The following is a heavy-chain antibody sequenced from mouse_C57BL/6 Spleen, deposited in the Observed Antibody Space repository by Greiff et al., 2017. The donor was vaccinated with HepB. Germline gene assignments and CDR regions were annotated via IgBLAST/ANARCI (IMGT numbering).Heavy chain of an antibody. CDR2: INPNNGGT. V-gene: IGHV1-26*01. D-gene: IGHD4-1*01. Sequence: EVQLQQSGPELVKPGASVKISCKASGYTFTDYYMNWVKQSHGKSLEWIGDINPNNGGTSYNQKFKGKATLTVDKSSSTAYMELRSLTSEDSAVYYCANFWDGRGDWYFDVWGTGTTVTVSS. J-gene: IGHJ1*03. CDR1: GYTFTDYY. CDR3: ANFWDGRGDWYFDV.